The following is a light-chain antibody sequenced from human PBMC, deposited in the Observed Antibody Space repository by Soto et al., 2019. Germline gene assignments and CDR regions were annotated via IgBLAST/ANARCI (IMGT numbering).Light chain of an antibody. J-gene: IGKJ1*01. CDR2: KAS. CDR1: QSVDTC. Sequence: DIQMTQSPSTLSASVGDRVTITCRASQSVDTCLAWYQQKPGKAPHLLIYKASSLETGVPSRCSGSGSVAEFTLNISSLQPDDFATYYCQQFYRYPWTFGQGTKVEIK. V-gene: IGKV1-5*03. CDR3: QQFYRYPWT.